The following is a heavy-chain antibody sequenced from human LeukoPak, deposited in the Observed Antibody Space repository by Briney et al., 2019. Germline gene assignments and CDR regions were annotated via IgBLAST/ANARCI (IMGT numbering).Heavy chain of an antibody. CDR1: GYSISSGYY. D-gene: IGHD6-13*01. Sequence: SETLSLTCTVSGYSISSGYYWGWIRQPPGKGLEWIGSIYHSGSTNYNPSLKSRVTISVDTSKNQFSLKLSSVTAADTAVYYCARSRVGSSSTFDYWGQGTLVTVSS. J-gene: IGHJ4*02. V-gene: IGHV4-38-2*02. CDR2: IYHSGST. CDR3: ARSRVGSSSTFDY.